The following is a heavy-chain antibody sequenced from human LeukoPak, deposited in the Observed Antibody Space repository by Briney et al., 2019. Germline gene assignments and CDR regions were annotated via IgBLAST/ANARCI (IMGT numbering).Heavy chain of an antibody. CDR2: IGGSGSTT. Sequence: GGSLRLSCAASGFTFSSYAMSWVRQAPGKGLEWVSAIGGSGSTTYYADSVKGQFTISRDNSKNTLYLQMNSLRAEDTALYYCAKDMYGAAGYWGQGTLVTVSS. V-gene: IGHV3-23*01. CDR3: AKDMYGAAGY. D-gene: IGHD4-17*01. J-gene: IGHJ4*02. CDR1: GFTFSSYA.